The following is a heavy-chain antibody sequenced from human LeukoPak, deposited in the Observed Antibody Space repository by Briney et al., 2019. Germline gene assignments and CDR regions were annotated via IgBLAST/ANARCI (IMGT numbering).Heavy chain of an antibody. J-gene: IGHJ4*02. CDR3: ARQSGTYQTLTECITMLRGVKDYFDY. V-gene: IGHV4-34*01. CDR1: GGSFSGYY. D-gene: IGHD3-10*01. Sequence: PSETLSLTCAVYGGSFSGYYWSWIRQPPGKGLEWIGEINHSGSTNYNPSLKSRVTISVDTSKNQFSLKLSSVTAADTAVYYCARQSGTYQTLTECITMLRGVKDYFDYWGQGTLVTVSS. CDR2: INHSGST.